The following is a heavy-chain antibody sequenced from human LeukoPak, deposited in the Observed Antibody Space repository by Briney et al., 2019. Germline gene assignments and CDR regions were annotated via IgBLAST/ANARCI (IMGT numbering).Heavy chain of an antibody. CDR3: ARIYYYDSSGYSDY. CDR2: IKQDGSEK. D-gene: IGHD3-22*01. V-gene: IGHV3-7*01. J-gene: IGHJ4*02. CDR1: GFTFSSHV. Sequence: GGSLRLSCAASGFTFSSHVVSWVRQAPGKGLEWVANIKQDGSEKYYVDSVKGRFTISRDNAKNSLYLQMNSLRAEDTAVYYCARIYYYDSSGYSDYWGQGTLVTVSS.